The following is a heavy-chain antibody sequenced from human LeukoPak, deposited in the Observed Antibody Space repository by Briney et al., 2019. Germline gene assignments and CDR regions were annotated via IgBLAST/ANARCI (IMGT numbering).Heavy chain of an antibody. CDR1: GFTFITYS. Sequence: GGSLRLSCAFSGFTFITYSMNWVRQAPGKGLEWVSYISSSSNTIYYTDSVKGRFTISRDNAKNSLYLQMNDLRVEDTAVYYCAPGYCTSTSCSHYFEYWGQGTLVTVSS. D-gene: IGHD2-2*01. V-gene: IGHV3-48*01. CDR2: ISSSSNTI. CDR3: APGYCTSTSCSHYFEY. J-gene: IGHJ4*02.